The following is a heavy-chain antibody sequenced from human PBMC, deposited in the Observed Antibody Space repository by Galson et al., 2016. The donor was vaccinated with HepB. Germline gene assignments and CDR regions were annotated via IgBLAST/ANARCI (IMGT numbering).Heavy chain of an antibody. CDR3: ARREGVHYSDRSDLADDAFNI. CDR2: IYYSGNT. CDR1: GGSISSGSHY. D-gene: IGHD3-22*01. Sequence: ETLSLTCTVSGGSISSGSHYWGWIRQPPGKGLEWIGSIYYSGNTHHNPSLQSRVTISVDTSKNQFSLKLNSVTAADTAVYFCARREGVHYSDRSDLADDAFNIWGQGTMVTVSS. J-gene: IGHJ3*02. V-gene: IGHV4-39*01.